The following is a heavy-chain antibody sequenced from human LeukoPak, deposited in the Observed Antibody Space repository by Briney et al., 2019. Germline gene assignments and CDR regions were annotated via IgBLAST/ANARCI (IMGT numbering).Heavy chain of an antibody. V-gene: IGHV1-18*04. J-gene: IGHJ6*04. CDR1: GYIFPSYG. CDR3: ASLPLRRGGYYCYGRDV. CDR2: ISAFSGNT. D-gene: IGHD3-16*01. Sequence: SSVNVSCMACGYIFPSYGICGVRPAPGRRLEWMGWISAFSGNTYYVQKLQDRVTMTTDTSTSTAYMELKSMRSDDEAVYDCASLPLRRGGYYCYGRDVWGKGTTVTVSS.